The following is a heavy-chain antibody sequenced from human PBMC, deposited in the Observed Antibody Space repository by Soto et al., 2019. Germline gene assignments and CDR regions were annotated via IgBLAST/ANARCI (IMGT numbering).Heavy chain of an antibody. V-gene: IGHV1-18*01. D-gene: IGHD3-22*01. J-gene: IGHJ4*02. Sequence: QIHLEQSGPEVKKPGASVKGSCKASGYTFTSYGISWVRLAPGQGLEWMGWINIYGGGTNYAQKYQDRVTMTRDTSTKTNYLEMRSLTSDDTDIYYCSRALYYYDNSGLAFWGQGTLVTVSS. CDR1: GYTFTSYG. CDR3: SRALYYYDNSGLAF. CDR2: INIYGGGT.